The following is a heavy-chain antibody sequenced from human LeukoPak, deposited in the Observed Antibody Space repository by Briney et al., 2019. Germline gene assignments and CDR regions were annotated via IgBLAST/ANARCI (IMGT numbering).Heavy chain of an antibody. CDR3: AGEQLYYDTSGWLGY. CDR2: ISSGAATI. V-gene: IGHV3-11*04. CDR1: GFTFSDYY. Sequence: GGSLRLSCAASGFTFSDYYMSWIRQAPGKGLEWVSYISSGAATIYYADSVKGRFTISRDNAKNSLYLQMNSLRAEDTAVYYCAGEQLYYDTSGWLGYWGQGTLVTVSS. J-gene: IGHJ4*02. D-gene: IGHD3-22*01.